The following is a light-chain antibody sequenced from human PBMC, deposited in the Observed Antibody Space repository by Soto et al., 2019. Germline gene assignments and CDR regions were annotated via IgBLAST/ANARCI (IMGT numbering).Light chain of an antibody. CDR3: CSYAGS. CDR1: SSDVGSYNL. CDR2: EVS. V-gene: IGLV2-23*02. J-gene: IGLJ2*01. Sequence: QSALTQPASVSGSPGQSITISGTGTSSDVGSYNLVSWYQQHPGKAPKLMIYEVSKRPSGVSNRFSGSKSGNTASLPISGLQAEDEADYYCCSYAGSLGGGTKVTVL.